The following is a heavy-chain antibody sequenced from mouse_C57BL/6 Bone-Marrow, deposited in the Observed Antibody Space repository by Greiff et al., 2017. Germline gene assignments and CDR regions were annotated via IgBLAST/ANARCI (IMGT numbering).Heavy chain of an antibody. D-gene: IGHD1-3*01. CDR1: EYEFPSHD. J-gene: IGHJ4*01. V-gene: IGHV5-2*01. Sequence: DVMLVESGGGLVQPGESLKLSCESNEYEFPSHDMSWVRKTPEKRLELVAAINSDGGSTYYPDTMERRFIISRDNTKTTLYLQMSSLRSEDTALYYCARGVVKDAMDYWGQGTSVTVSS. CDR2: INSDGGST. CDR3: ARGVVKDAMDY.